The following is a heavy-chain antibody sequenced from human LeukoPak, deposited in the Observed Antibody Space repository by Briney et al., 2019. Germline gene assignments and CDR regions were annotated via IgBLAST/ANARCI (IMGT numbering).Heavy chain of an antibody. CDR2: ISSSGST. CDR1: GDSISSGDYY. Sequence: SQTLSLTCTVSGDSISSGDYYWSWIRQPAGKGLEWIGRISSSGSTNYNPSLKSRVTISVDTSKNQFSLKLSSVTAADTAVYFCARGPYSYDSSGAFDIWGQGTMVTVSS. D-gene: IGHD3-22*01. CDR3: ARGPYSYDSSGAFDI. V-gene: IGHV4-61*02. J-gene: IGHJ3*02.